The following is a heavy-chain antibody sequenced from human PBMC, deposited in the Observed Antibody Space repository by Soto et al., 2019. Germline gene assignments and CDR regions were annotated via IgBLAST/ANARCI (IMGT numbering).Heavy chain of an antibody. CDR2: IYYSGST. CDR1: GGTISSYY. Sequence: SETLSLTCTVSGGTISSYYRSWIRQPAGKGLEWIGRIYYSGSTNYNPSLKSRVTMSVEASKNHFSLRLSSVTAAETAVYYCARDTGYSDAFDIWGQGTMVTVS. D-gene: IGHD3-22*01. J-gene: IGHJ3*02. CDR3: ARDTGYSDAFDI. V-gene: IGHV4-4*07.